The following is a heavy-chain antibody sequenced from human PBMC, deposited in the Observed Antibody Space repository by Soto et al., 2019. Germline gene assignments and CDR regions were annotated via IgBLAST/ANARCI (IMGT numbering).Heavy chain of an antibody. Sequence: EVQLVESGGGLVQPGGSLRLSCAASGFTVSNNYMTWIRQAPGKGLEWVSVIYGGGSTIYAESVKGRFTISRDSSQNTVQLQMNSLRDEETAVYYCASGDRGSIYVSWGQGTLVTVSS. D-gene: IGHD1-26*01. CDR1: GFTVSNNY. CDR3: ASGDRGSIYVS. V-gene: IGHV3-66*01. CDR2: IYGGGST. J-gene: IGHJ5*02.